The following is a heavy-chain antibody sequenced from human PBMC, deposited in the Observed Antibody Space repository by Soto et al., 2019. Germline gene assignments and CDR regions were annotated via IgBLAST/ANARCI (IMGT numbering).Heavy chain of an antibody. D-gene: IGHD2-21*01. J-gene: IGHJ4*02. V-gene: IGHV4-61*01. CDR3: TRGGDPYKTGH. CDR2: IHYSGST. Sequence: SETLSLTCTVPGGSVNMGTYYWSWIRQPPGKGLEWIGFIHYSGSTNYNPSLKGRVTMSVDTSKNQFSLKLTSVNTADTAIYYCTRGGDPYKTGHWGQGTLVT. CDR1: GGSVNMGTYY.